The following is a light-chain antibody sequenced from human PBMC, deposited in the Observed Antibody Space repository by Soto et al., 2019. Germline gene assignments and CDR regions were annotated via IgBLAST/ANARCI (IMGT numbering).Light chain of an antibody. V-gene: IGKV2-24*01. CDR3: MQGLQTFYT. J-gene: IGKJ2*01. CDR2: QIS. CDR1: QSLVYSDGNTY. Sequence: DIVLTQTPLSSPVTLGQPASISCRSSQSLVYSDGNTYLSWLQQRPGQPPRLLIYQISNRFSGVPDRFSGSGAGTDFTLKISRVEAEDVGVYYCMQGLQTFYTFGQGTKLEIK.